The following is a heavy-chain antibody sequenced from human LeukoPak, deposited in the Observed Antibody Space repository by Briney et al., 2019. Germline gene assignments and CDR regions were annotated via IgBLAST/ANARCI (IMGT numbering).Heavy chain of an antibody. V-gene: IGHV1-3*04. CDR2: INTDNGIT. CDR3: ARDSIGTSRPSDY. D-gene: IGHD2-2*01. J-gene: IGHJ4*02. Sequence: ASVKVSCKASGDTFTSYGISWVRQAPGQSLEWMGWINTDNGITKYSQKFQGRLTITRDTSASTAYMELSSLRSEDTAVYYCARDSIGTSRPSDYWGQGTLVTVSA. CDR1: GDTFTSYG.